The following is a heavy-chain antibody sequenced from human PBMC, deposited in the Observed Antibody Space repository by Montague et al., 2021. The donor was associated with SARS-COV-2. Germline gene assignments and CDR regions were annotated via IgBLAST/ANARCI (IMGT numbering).Heavy chain of an antibody. CDR1: GGSISSGGYY. Sequence: TLSLTCTVSGGSISSGGYYWSWIRQHPGKGLEWIGYIYYSGSTYYNPSLKSRVTISVDTSKNQFSLKLSSVTAADTAVYYCARARITMIVVVNAFDIWGQGTTVTVSS. CDR3: ARARITMIVVVNAFDI. D-gene: IGHD3-22*01. J-gene: IGHJ3*02. V-gene: IGHV4-31*03. CDR2: IYYSGST.